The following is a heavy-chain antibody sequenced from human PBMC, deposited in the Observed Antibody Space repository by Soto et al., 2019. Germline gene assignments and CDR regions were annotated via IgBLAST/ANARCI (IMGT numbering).Heavy chain of an antibody. D-gene: IGHD1-7*01. Sequence: GGSLRLSCATSGLTFSNYAMSWVRQAPGGGLEWVSSMSGSSSTTYYADSVKGRFTISRDRSKNTLYLQMSSLRAEDTALYYCAKNQERELPRVIDFWGQGTPVTVSS. J-gene: IGHJ4*02. CDR1: GLTFSNYA. CDR3: AKNQERELPRVIDF. V-gene: IGHV3-23*01. CDR2: MSGSSSTT.